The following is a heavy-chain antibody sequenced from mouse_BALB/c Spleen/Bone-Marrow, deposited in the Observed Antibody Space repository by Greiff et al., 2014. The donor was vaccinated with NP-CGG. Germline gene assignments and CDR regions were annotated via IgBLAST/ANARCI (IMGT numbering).Heavy chain of an antibody. CDR2: IYPSDSYT. Sequence: QVQLQQSGAELVRPGASVKLSCKASGYTFTSYWINWVKQRPGQGLEWIGNIYPSDSYTNYNQKFKDKATLTVDKSSSTAYMQLSSPTSEDSAVYYCTRRLTGSYAMDYWGQGTSVTVPS. CDR3: TRRLTGSYAMDY. CDR1: GYTFTSYW. V-gene: IGHV1-69*02. D-gene: IGHD4-1*01. J-gene: IGHJ4*01.